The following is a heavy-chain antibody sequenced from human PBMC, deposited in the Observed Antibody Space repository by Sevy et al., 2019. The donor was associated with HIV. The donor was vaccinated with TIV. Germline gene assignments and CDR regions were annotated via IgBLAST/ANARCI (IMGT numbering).Heavy chain of an antibody. CDR3: ATTKDYYDSSGDPYDY. CDR1: GYTLAIFS. V-gene: IGHV1-24*01. J-gene: IGHJ4*02. Sequence: ASVKVSCKDSGYTLAIFSIHWVRQAPGKGLEWMTSFDPEDGDREDGKTIYAQKFLGRVTMTEDTSTDTAYMELSSLRSDDTAVYYCATTKDYYDSSGDPYDYWGQGTLVTVSS. CDR2: FDPEDGDREDGKT. D-gene: IGHD3-22*01.